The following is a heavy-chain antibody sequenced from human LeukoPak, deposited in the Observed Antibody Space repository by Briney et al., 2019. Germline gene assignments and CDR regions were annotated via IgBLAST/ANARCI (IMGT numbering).Heavy chain of an antibody. CDR3: ARDPRFLEWSYYYYYGMDV. V-gene: IGHV1-18*01. CDR2: ISAYNGNT. J-gene: IGHJ6*02. CDR1: VYTFTSYV. Sequence: ASVKVSCKASVYTFTSYVIRWVRQASGQALEWMGWISAYNGNTNYAQKLQGRVTMTTDTSTSTAYMELRSLRSDDTGVYYCARDPRFLEWSYYYYYGMDVWGQGTTVTVSS. D-gene: IGHD3-3*01.